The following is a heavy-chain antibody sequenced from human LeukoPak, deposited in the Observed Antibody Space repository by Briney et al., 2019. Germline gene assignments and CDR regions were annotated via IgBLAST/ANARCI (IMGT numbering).Heavy chain of an antibody. CDR3: ARTYYDYVWGSYRPNWFDP. CDR1: GGSFSGYY. CDR2: INHSGST. V-gene: IGHV4-34*01. J-gene: IGHJ5*02. D-gene: IGHD3-16*02. Sequence: SETLSLTCAVYGGSFSGYYWSWIRQPPGKGLEWIGEINHSGSTNYNPSLKSRVTISVDTSKNQFSLKLSSVTAADTAVYYCARTYYDYVWGSYRPNWFDPWGQGTLVTVSS.